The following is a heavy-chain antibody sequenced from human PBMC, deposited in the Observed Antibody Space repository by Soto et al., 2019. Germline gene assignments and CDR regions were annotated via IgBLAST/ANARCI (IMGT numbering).Heavy chain of an antibody. D-gene: IGHD1-26*01. V-gene: IGHV3-7*03. CDR1: GFTFTSFW. CDR3: AREQEGSYSFSH. J-gene: IGHJ4*02. CDR2: IKQDGSVK. Sequence: GGSLRLSCAASGFTFTSFWMYWVRQAPGKGLEWVANIKQDGSVKSYVDSVKGRFTISRDNAKNSLYLQMNSLRAEDTAVYYCAREQEGSYSFSHWVQGTLVTVSS.